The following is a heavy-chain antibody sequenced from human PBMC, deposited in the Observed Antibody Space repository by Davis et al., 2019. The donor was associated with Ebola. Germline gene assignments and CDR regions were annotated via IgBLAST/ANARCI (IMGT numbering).Heavy chain of an antibody. CDR3: AGGERGWDASDI. CDR2: ISISSAFI. J-gene: IGHJ3*02. CDR1: GFTFSTYT. Sequence: GESLKISCAASGFTFSTYTMTWVRQAPGKGLEWVSSISISSAFIYYADSVKGRFTFSRDNAKNSLSLQMNSLRAEDTAVYYCAGGERGWDASDIWGRGTMVTVSS. D-gene: IGHD3-16*01. V-gene: IGHV3-21*01.